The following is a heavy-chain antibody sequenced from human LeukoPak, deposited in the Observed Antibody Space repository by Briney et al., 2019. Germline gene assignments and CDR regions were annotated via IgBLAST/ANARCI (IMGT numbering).Heavy chain of an antibody. V-gene: IGHV1-69*06. CDR1: GGTFSSYA. D-gene: IGHD5-18*01. CDR2: IIPIFGTA. CDR3: ARGAALELWFSY. J-gene: IGHJ4*02. Sequence: SVKVSCKASGGTFSSYAISWVRQAPGQGLEWMGGIIPIFGTANYAQKFQGRVTITADKSTSTAYMELSSLRPEDTAVYYCARGAALELWFSYWGQGTLVTVSS.